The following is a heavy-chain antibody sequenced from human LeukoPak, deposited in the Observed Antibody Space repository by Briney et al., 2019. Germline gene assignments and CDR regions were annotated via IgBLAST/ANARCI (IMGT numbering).Heavy chain of an antibody. CDR2: IYPGDSDT. CDR3: ARAAGVYCTGGKCYYDNWFDP. D-gene: IGHD2-8*02. CDR1: GYSFSSNW. J-gene: IGHJ5*02. V-gene: IGHV5-51*01. Sequence: GESLKISCKASGYSFSSNWIAWVRQMPGKGLEWMGTIYPGDSDTRYIPSFQGQVTISADKSINTAFLQWSSLKASDTAIYYCARAAGVYCTGGKCYYDNWFDPWGQGTLVTVSS.